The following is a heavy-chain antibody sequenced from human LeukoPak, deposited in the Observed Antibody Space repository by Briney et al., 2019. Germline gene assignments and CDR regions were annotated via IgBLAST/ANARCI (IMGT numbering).Heavy chain of an antibody. J-gene: IGHJ5*02. CDR2: ISNVGSYI. Sequence: PGGSLRLSCAASGVTFSTYNMRWGREAPGEGREWRSYISNVGSYIYYADSVRGRFTISRDNAKNSLYLQMNGLRAEDTAVYYCARELCRGLGNWFDPWGQGTLVTVSS. CDR1: GVTFSTYN. D-gene: IGHD3-10*01. V-gene: IGHV3-21*05. CDR3: ARELCRGLGNWFDP.